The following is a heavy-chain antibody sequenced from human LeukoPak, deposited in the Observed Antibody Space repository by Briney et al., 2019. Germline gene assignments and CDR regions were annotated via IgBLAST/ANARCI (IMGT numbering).Heavy chain of an antibody. CDR1: GFTFRTYD. V-gene: IGHV3-30*03. D-gene: IGHD3-16*02. CDR2: ISYEGSNK. Sequence: PGGSLRLSCAASGFTFRTYDMYWVRQAPGKGLEWVASISYEGSNKYYSDSVKGRFTISRDNYKNTLYLQMNGLRGEDTAVYYCAREGTFYDYVWGRDRSMDAFDIWGQGTMVTVSS. CDR3: AREGTFYDYVWGRDRSMDAFDI. J-gene: IGHJ3*02.